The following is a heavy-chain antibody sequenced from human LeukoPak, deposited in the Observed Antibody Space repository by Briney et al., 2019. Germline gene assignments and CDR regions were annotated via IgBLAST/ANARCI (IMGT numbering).Heavy chain of an antibody. CDR2: IWYDGSNK. CDR3: AKTHNWNDDYFDY. V-gene: IGHV3-33*06. CDR1: GFTFSSYG. J-gene: IGHJ4*02. Sequence: PGGSLRLSCAASGFTFSSYGMHWVRQAPGKGLEWVAVIWYDGSNKYYADSVKGRFTISRDNSKNTLYLQMNSLRAEDTAVYYCAKTHNWNDDYFDYWGQGTLVTVSS. D-gene: IGHD1-1*01.